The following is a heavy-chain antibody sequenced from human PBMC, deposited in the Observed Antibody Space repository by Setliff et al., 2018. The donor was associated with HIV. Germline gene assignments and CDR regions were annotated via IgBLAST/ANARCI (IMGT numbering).Heavy chain of an antibody. CDR1: GYRFSGYS. Sequence: HPGGSLRLSCAASGYRFSGYSMNWVRQAPGKGLEWVTYISLDANYKYYTDSVKGRFTVSRDNSMDTMYLQMNRLTLEDTAVYYCARVGFGYTQTAGLDPWGQGAQVTVSS. CDR3: ARVGFGYTQTAGLDP. D-gene: IGHD5-18*01. J-gene: IGHJ5*02. V-gene: IGHV3-30*03. CDR2: ISLDANYK.